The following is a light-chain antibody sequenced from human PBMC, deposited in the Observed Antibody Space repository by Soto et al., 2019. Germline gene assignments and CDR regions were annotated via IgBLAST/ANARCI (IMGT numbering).Light chain of an antibody. V-gene: IGLV2-14*01. CDR1: SSDVGSYDF. J-gene: IGLJ1*01. CDR2: EVS. CDR3: SSYSSSTVRYV. Sequence: QSVLTQPASVSGSPGQSITMSCTGTSSDVGSYDFVSWYHQHPGKAPKLLIYEVSNRPSGVSARFSGSKSDNTASLTISGLQAADEADYFCSSYSSSTVRYVFGSGPKVTVL.